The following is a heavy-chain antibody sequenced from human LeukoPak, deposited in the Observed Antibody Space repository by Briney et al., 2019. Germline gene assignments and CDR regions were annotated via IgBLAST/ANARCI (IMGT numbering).Heavy chain of an antibody. Sequence: ASVTVSCKASGYTFTGYYMHWVRQAPGQGLEWMGWINPNSGGTNYAQKFQGRVTMTRDTSINTAYMELSRLRSDDTAVYYCAGDMVRGVILRRVLEYWGQGTLVTVSS. J-gene: IGHJ4*02. D-gene: IGHD3-10*01. V-gene: IGHV1-2*02. CDR2: INPNSGGT. CDR1: GYTFTGYY. CDR3: AGDMVRGVILRRVLEY.